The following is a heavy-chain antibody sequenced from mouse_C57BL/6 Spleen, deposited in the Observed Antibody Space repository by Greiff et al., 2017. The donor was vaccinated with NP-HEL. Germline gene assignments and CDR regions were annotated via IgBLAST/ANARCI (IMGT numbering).Heavy chain of an antibody. J-gene: IGHJ1*03. D-gene: IGHD1-1*01. Sequence: VQLQQPGAELVKPGASVKLSCKASGYTFTSYWMHWVKQRPGQGLEWIGMIHPNSGSTNYNEKFKSKATLTVDKSSSTAYMQLSSLTSEDSAVYYGASGDYGSSYWYFDVWGTGTTVTVSS. V-gene: IGHV1-64*01. CDR2: IHPNSGST. CDR1: GYTFTSYW. CDR3: ASGDYGSSYWYFDV.